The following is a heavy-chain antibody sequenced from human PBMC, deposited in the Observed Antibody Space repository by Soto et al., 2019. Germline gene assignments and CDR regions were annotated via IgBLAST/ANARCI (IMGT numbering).Heavy chain of an antibody. CDR1: GFTFSTYY. Sequence: GGSLRLSCAASGFTFSTYYMHWVRQAPGKGLVWVSRINNDGSTTMYADSVKGRFTVSRDNVKNTLSLEMNSLRVEDTAVYYCAGANSAWAFFVFWGQGTLVTVSS. CDR3: AGANSAWAFFVF. V-gene: IGHV3-74*03. D-gene: IGHD2-8*01. CDR2: INNDGSTT. J-gene: IGHJ4*02.